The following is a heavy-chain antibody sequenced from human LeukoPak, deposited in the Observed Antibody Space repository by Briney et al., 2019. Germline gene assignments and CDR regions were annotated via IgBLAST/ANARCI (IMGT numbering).Heavy chain of an antibody. CDR2: ITSSSSSI. V-gene: IGHV3-21*06. Sequence: GGSLGISCAASGFPFSSYNMNWVRQAPGKGLEWVSYITSSSSSIFYADSVKGRFTISRDNAMNSLYLQMNSLRAEDTAVYYCVRDPLGGHFDYWGQGTLVTVSS. CDR1: GFPFSSYN. CDR3: VRDPLGGHFDY. J-gene: IGHJ4*02.